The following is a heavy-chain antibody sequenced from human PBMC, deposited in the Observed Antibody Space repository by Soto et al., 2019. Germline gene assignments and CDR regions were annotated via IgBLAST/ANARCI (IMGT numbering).Heavy chain of an antibody. CDR1: GFTFSGSA. D-gene: IGHD5-18*01. V-gene: IGHV3-73*02. Sequence: EVQLVESGGGLVQPGGSLKLSCAASGFTFSGSAMHWVRQASGKGLEWVGRIRSKANSYATAYAASVKGRLTISKDDSKNTAYLQMNSLKTEDTAVYYRTTSTAIPFHSWGQGTLVTVSS. CDR2: IRSKANSYAT. CDR3: TTSTAIPFHS. J-gene: IGHJ4*02.